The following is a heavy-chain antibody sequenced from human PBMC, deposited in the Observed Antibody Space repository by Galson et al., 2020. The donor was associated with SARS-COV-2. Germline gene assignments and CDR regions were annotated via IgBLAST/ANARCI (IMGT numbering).Heavy chain of an antibody. D-gene: IGHD3-9*01. J-gene: IGHJ4*02. Sequence: PTLVKPTQTLTLTCSFSGFSLSTTGMCVSWIRQPPGKALEWLARIDWDDDKSYSTSLKTRLTISKATSRNQVVLKVANVDPVDTGTYYCARVRFDSQAGPQFDKWGQGTLVTVSS. CDR1: GFSLSTTGMC. CDR2: IDWDDDK. V-gene: IGHV2-70*11. CDR3: ARVRFDSQAGPQFDK.